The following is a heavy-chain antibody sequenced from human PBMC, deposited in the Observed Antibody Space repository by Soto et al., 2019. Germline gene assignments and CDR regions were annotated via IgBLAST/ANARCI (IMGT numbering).Heavy chain of an antibody. CDR3: VRGYAV. CDR1: AWSLGDRYNN. D-gene: IGHD2-2*01. J-gene: IGHJ3*01. V-gene: IGHV4-61*01. CDR2: MYNSGNT. Sequence: ETPSLTSPVSAWSLGDRYNNWSWLRQPPGKGLGWIGYMYNSGNTNYNPSLKRRVTISVDTSKNQFSLKLSSVTAADTGVYYCVRGYAVWGQGTMVIVSS.